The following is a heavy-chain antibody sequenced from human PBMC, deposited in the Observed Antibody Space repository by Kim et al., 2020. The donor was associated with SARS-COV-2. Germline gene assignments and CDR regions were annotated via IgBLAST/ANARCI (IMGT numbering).Heavy chain of an antibody. Sequence: ASVKVSCKASGYSITDYNTHWVRQAPGQGLEWVGRINPNSEGTKYAQKFQGRVTMTRDTSINTAYMELSRLIIDDTAVYYCARDLNWVPLDIWGQGRMVT. CDR3: ARDLNWVPLDI. D-gene: IGHD1-1*01. CDR2: INPNSEGT. CDR1: GYSITDYN. V-gene: IGHV1-2*06. J-gene: IGHJ3*02.